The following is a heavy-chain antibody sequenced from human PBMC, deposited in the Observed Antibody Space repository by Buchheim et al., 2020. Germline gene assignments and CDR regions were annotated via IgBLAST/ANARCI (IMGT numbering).Heavy chain of an antibody. Sequence: EVQLVESGGGLVQPGGSLRLSCAASGFTFSSYSMNWVRQAPGTGLEWVSYISSSSSTIYYADSVKGRFTISRDNAKNTLYLQMNSLRAEDTAVYYCARELQSSSFFDYYYGMDVWGQGTT. V-gene: IGHV3-48*04. CDR3: ARELQSSSFFDYYYGMDV. D-gene: IGHD6-6*01. J-gene: IGHJ6*02. CDR1: GFTFSSYS. CDR2: ISSSSSTI.